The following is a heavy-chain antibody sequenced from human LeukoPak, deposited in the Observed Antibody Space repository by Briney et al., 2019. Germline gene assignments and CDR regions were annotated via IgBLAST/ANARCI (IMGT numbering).Heavy chain of an antibody. V-gene: IGHV3-23*01. CDR1: GFTFSSYA. Sequence: GGSLRLSCAASGFTFSSYAMSWVRQAPGKGLEWVSAISGSGGSTYYADSVKGRFTISRDNSKNTLYLQMNSLRAEDTAVYYCAKDRHIAAAGGGYFDYWGQGTLVTVSS. D-gene: IGHD6-13*01. CDR3: AKDRHIAAAGGGYFDY. J-gene: IGHJ4*02. CDR2: ISGSGGST.